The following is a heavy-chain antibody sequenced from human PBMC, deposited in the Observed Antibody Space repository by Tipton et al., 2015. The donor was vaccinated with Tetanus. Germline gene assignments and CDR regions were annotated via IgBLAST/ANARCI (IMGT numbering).Heavy chain of an antibody. D-gene: IGHD2-8*01. CDR3: ARAHCTDGVCNFDF. CDR2: IYPGDSDT. CDR1: GYIFTNYW. Sequence: QRCSLEGGVKKPGESLKISCKGSGYIFTNYWIGWVRQKPGKGLEWMGLIYPGDSDTRYSPSFQGQVTISVDKSINTAYLQWSSLKASDTSVFYCARAHCTDGVCNFDFWSQGALVTVAS. J-gene: IGHJ4*02. V-gene: IGHV5-51*01.